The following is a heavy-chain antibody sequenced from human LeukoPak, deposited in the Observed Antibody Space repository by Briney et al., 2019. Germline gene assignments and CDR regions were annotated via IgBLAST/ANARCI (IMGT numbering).Heavy chain of an antibody. Sequence: PSETLSLTCAVSGGSISSGGYSWSWIRQPPGKGLEWIGSIFYSGSTYYNASLKSRVTLSVDTSKNLFSLRLRSMTAADTAVYYCARGDAVVPACDRWGQGTLVTVSS. D-gene: IGHD2-2*01. V-gene: IGHV4-30-2*03. CDR1: GGSISSGGYS. CDR3: ARGDAVVPACDR. J-gene: IGHJ5*02. CDR2: IFYSGST.